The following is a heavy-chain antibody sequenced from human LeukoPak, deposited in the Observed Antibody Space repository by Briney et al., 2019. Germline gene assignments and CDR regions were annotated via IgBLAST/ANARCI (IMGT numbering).Heavy chain of an antibody. CDR3: ARIENYYGSGSYYLEIDY. D-gene: IGHD3-10*01. CDR2: ISAYNGNT. CDR1: GYTFTSYG. V-gene: IGHV1-18*01. J-gene: IGHJ4*02. Sequence: ASVKVSFKASGYTFTSYGISWVRQAPGQGLEWMGWISAYNGNTNYAQKLQGRVTMTTETSTSTAYMELRSLRSDDTAVYYCARIENYYGSGSYYLEIDYWGQGTLVTVSS.